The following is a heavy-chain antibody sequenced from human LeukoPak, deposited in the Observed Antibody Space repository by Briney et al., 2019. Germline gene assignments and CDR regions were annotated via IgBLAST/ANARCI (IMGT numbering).Heavy chain of an antibody. CDR3: ARGPSITMIVVVILGYFDY. Sequence: PGGSLRLSCAASGFTFSDYYMSWIRQAPGKGLEWVSYISSSGSTIYYADSVKGRFTISRDNAKNSLYLQMNSLRAEDTAVYYCARGPSITMIVVVILGYFDYWGQGTLVTVSS. V-gene: IGHV3-11*04. CDR2: ISSSGSTI. J-gene: IGHJ4*02. CDR1: GFTFSDYY. D-gene: IGHD3-22*01.